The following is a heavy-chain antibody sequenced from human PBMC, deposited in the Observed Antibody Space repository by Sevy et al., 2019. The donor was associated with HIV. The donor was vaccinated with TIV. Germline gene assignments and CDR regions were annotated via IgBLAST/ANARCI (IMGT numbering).Heavy chain of an antibody. D-gene: IGHD3-10*01. V-gene: IGHV3-74*01. CDR2: IDSDDGST. J-gene: IGHJ6*02. CDR3: AGQYYYGSGRIFYYGMDV. CDR1: GFTFSNYW. Sequence: GGSLRLSCAASGFTFSNYWMHWVRQDPGKGLVWVSRIDSDDGSTTYADSVKGRFTISRDNAKKTLFLQMNSLRAEDTAGYYCAGQYYYGSGRIFYYGMDVWGQGTTVTVSS.